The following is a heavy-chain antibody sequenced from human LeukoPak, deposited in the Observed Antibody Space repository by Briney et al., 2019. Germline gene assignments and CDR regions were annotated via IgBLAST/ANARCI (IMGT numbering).Heavy chain of an antibody. CDR2: IYHSGST. Sequence: SQTLSLTCAVSGGSISSGGYSWSWIRQPPGKGLEWIGYIYHSGSTYYNPSLKSRVTISVDRSKNQFSLKLSSVTAADTAVYYCAREAPYYYDSSGYYDYWGQGTLVTVSS. CDR1: GGSISSGGYS. CDR3: AREAPYYYDSSGYYDY. V-gene: IGHV4-30-2*01. J-gene: IGHJ4*02. D-gene: IGHD3-22*01.